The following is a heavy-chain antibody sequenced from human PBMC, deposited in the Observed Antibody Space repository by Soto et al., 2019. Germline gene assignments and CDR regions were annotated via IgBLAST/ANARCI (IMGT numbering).Heavy chain of an antibody. CDR3: ARAGEIYYDSSGYYRNYYGMDV. Sequence: SETLSLTCAVYGGSFSCYYWSWIRQPPGEGLEWIGEINHSGSTNYNPSLKSRVTISVDTSKNQFSLKLSSVTAADTAVYYRARAGEIYYDSSGYYRNYYGMDVWGQGTTVTAP. J-gene: IGHJ6*02. CDR1: GGSFSCYY. CDR2: INHSGST. D-gene: IGHD3-22*01. V-gene: IGHV4-34*01.